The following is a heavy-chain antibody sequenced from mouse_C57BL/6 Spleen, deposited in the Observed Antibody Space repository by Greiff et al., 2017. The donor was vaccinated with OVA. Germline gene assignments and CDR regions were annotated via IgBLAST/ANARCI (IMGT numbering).Heavy chain of an antibody. D-gene: IGHD3-2*02. CDR2: IDPSDSET. J-gene: IGHJ4*01. CDR3: ASGAAQATRYYYAMDY. Sequence: QVQLQQPGAELVRPGSSVKLSCKASGYTFTSYWMHWVKQRPIQGLEWIGNIDPSDSETHYNQKYKDKATLTVDKSSSTAYMQLSSLTSEDSAVYYSASGAAQATRYYYAMDYWGQGTSVTVSA. CDR1: GYTFTSYW. V-gene: IGHV1-52*01.